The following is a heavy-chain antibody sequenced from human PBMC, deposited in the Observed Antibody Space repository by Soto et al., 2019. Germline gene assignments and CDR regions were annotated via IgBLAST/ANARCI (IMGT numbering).Heavy chain of an antibody. CDR1: GFTFSRYS. CDR3: ASRMNPVLRYLACDNDAFDI. J-gene: IGHJ3*02. CDR2: ISSSSSYI. V-gene: IGHV3-21*01. D-gene: IGHD3-9*01. Sequence: PGGSLRLSCAACGFTFSRYSMNCDRQAPGKGLEWVSSISSSSSYIYYADSVKGRFTISRDNAKNSLYLQMNSLRAEDTAVYYCASRMNPVLRYLACDNDAFDIWVQGTIVTVSS.